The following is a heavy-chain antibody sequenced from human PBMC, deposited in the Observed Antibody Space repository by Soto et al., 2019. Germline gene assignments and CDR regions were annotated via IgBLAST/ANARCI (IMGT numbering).Heavy chain of an antibody. CDR1: GFTFSSYS. V-gene: IGHV3-21*01. Sequence: PGGSLRLSCAASGFTFSSYSMNWVRQAPGKGLEWVSSISSSSSYIYYADSVKGRFTISRDNAKNSLYLQMNSLRAEDTAVYYCARAPGIAAETHFWGQGTLVTVSS. CDR3: ARAPGIAAETHF. D-gene: IGHD6-13*01. CDR2: ISSSSSYI. J-gene: IGHJ4*02.